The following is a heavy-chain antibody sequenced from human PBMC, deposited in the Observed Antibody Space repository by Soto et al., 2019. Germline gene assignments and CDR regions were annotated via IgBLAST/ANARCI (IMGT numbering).Heavy chain of an antibody. D-gene: IGHD6-19*01. CDR3: ARGSSGWGEGDWYSDL. J-gene: IGHJ2*01. CDR2: MNPNSGNT. V-gene: IGHV1-8*01. Sequence: QVQLVQSGAEVKKPGASVKVSCKASGYTFTSYDINWVRQATGQGLEWMGWMNPNSGNTGYAQKCRGRVSRTRNTSRSTADMELSSLRSEDTAVYYCARGSSGWGEGDWYSDLWGRGPLVTVSS. CDR1: GYTFTSYD.